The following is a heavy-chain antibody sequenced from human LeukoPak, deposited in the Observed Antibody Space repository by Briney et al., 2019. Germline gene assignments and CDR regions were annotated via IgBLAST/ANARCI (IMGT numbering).Heavy chain of an antibody. CDR1: GFTFSSYS. V-gene: IGHV3-48*01. J-gene: IGHJ4*02. D-gene: IGHD5-18*01. CDR2: ISSSSSTI. Sequence: GGSLRLSCAASGFTFSSYSMNWVRQAPGKGLEWVSYISSSSSTIYYADSVKGRFTISRDNAKNSLYLQMNSLRAEDTAGYYCASLYSYGYFDYWGQGTLVTVSS. CDR3: ASLYSYGYFDY.